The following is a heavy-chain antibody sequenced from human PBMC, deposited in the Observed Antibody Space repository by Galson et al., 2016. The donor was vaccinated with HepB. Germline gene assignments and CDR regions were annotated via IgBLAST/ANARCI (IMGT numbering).Heavy chain of an antibody. CDR1: GFTFTDYW. V-gene: IGHV3-7*01. CDR3: ARDRQRHYYFYGMDV. D-gene: IGHD6-25*01. J-gene: IGHJ6*02. Sequence: SLRLSCAATGFTFTDYWMSWVRQAPGKGLEWVANIKEDGSEITYVDSVRDLFPISRDNAKNSLFLQMNRLRVEDTAVYYCARDRQRHYYFYGMDVWGHGTTVTVSS. CDR2: IKEDGSEI.